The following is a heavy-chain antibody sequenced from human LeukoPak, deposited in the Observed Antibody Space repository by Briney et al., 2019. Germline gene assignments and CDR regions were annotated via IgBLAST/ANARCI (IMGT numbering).Heavy chain of an antibody. Sequence: SESLSLTCTVSGGSISSSSYYWGWIRQPPGKGLEWIGSIYYSGSTYYNPSLKSRVTISVDTSKNQFSLKLSSVAAADTAVYYCARAGSYSYDYWGQGTLVTVSS. CDR1: GGSISSSSYY. CDR3: ARAGSYSYDY. D-gene: IGHD1-26*01. V-gene: IGHV4-39*01. CDR2: IYYSGST. J-gene: IGHJ4*02.